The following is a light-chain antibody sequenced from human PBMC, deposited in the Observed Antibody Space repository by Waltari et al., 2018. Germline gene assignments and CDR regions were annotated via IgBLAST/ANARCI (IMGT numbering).Light chain of an antibody. CDR3: QQSYSSPQVT. CDR2: AAS. J-gene: IGKJ3*01. CDR1: QSISSN. Sequence: DIQMTQSPSSLSASVGDRVTITCRASQSISSNLNWYQQKPGKAPKLLIYAASSLQSGVPSRFSGSGSGTDFTLTISSLQPEDFATYYCQQSYSSPQVTFGPGTKVDMK. V-gene: IGKV1-39*01.